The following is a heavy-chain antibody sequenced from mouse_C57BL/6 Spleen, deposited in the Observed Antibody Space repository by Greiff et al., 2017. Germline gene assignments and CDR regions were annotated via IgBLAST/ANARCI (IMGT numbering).Heavy chain of an antibody. Sequence: QVQLQQPGAELVKPGASVKLSCKASGYTFPSYWMQWVKPRPGQGLEWIGEIDPSDSYTNYNQKFKGKATLTVDTYSSPAYMQLSSLTSEVSAVYYCALMVTTEAWFAYWGQGTLVTVSA. V-gene: IGHV1-50*01. CDR1: GYTFPSYW. CDR3: ALMVTTEAWFAY. D-gene: IGHD2-2*01. J-gene: IGHJ3*01. CDR2: IDPSDSYT.